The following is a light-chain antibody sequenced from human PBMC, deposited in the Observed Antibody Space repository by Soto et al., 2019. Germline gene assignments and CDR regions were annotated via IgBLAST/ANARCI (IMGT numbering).Light chain of an antibody. CDR3: LQDYNYPLT. CDR1: QSVDNY. V-gene: IGKV3D-15*01. CDR2: DAS. J-gene: IGKJ4*01. Sequence: EKVMTQSPATLSVSPGERVTLSCRASQSVDNYLAWYQQKPGQAPRLLIYDASNRATGIPSRFGGSGFGTDFTLTISSLQPEDFATYYCLQDYNYPLTFGGGTKVDIK.